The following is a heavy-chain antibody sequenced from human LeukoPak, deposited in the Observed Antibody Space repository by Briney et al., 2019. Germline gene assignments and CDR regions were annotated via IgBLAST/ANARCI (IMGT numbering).Heavy chain of an antibody. CDR2: ISWNSRSI. CDR3: ARRSAAKDAFDI. V-gene: IGHV3-9*01. J-gene: IGHJ3*02. CDR1: GFTFNDYA. Sequence: GGSLRLSCATSGFTFNDYAMYWVRQAPGKGLEWVSGISWNSRSIAYADSVKGRFTISRDNAKNSLYLQMNSLRAEDTAVYYCARRSAAKDAFDIWGQGTMVTVSS. D-gene: IGHD6-25*01.